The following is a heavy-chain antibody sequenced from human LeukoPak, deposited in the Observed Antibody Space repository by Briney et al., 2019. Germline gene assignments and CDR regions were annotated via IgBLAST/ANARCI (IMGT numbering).Heavy chain of an antibody. V-gene: IGHV3-33*01. D-gene: IGHD2-2*01. Sequence: GGSLRLSCAGSGFTFSSYGMHWVRQAPGKGLEWVAVIWYDGSNKYYADSVKGRFTISRDNSKNTLYLQMNSLRAEDTAVYYCARDKDLPYYFDYWGQGTLVTVSS. J-gene: IGHJ4*02. CDR3: ARDKDLPYYFDY. CDR1: GFTFSSYG. CDR2: IWYDGSNK.